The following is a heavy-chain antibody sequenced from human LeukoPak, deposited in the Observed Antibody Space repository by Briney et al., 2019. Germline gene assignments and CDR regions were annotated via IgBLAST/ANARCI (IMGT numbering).Heavy chain of an antibody. D-gene: IGHD4-17*01. CDR3: AREIDDYGDRLDAFDI. Sequence: ASVKVSCKASGYTFTGYYMHWVRQAPGQGLEWMGWINPNSGGTNYAQKFQGRVTMTRDTSISTAYIELSRLRSDDTAVYYCAREIDDYGDRLDAFDIWGQGTMVTVSS. J-gene: IGHJ3*02. CDR2: INPNSGGT. CDR1: GYTFTGYY. V-gene: IGHV1-2*02.